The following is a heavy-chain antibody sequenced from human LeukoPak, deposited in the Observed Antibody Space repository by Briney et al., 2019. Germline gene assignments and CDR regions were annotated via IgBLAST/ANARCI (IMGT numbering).Heavy chain of an antibody. V-gene: IGHV3-30-3*01. CDR3: ARDPVSIGSRMNSDY. J-gene: IGHJ4*02. CDR1: GFAFSSYA. CDR2: ISNDGNNK. Sequence: GGSLRLSCAASGFAFSSYAMHWVRQAPGKGLEWVAVISNDGNNKYHADSVKGRFTISRDNSEKSLYLQMNSLRAEDTALYYCARDPVSIGSRMNSDYWGQGTLVTVSS. D-gene: IGHD3-10*01.